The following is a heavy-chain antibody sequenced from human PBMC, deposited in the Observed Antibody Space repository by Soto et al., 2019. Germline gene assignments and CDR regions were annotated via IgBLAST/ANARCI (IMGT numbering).Heavy chain of an antibody. J-gene: IGHJ4*02. V-gene: IGHV3-30*18. CDR1: GFTFSSYG. CDR3: AKMGLEYYDFWSGYFDY. D-gene: IGHD3-3*01. Sequence: HPGGSLRLSCAASGFTFSSYGMHWVRQAPGKGLEWVAVISYDGSNKYYADSVKGRFTISRDNSKNTLYLQMNSLRAEDTAVYYCAKMGLEYYDFWSGYFDYWGQGTLVTVSS. CDR2: ISYDGSNK.